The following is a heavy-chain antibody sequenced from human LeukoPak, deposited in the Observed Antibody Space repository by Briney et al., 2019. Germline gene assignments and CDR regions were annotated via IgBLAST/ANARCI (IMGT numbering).Heavy chain of an antibody. Sequence: GGSLRLSCAASGFTVSNNYLHRVRQAPGKGLEWVSVIYSGGTTYYPGSVKGQFTISRENAKNSLYLQMNSLRAGDTAVYYCARDLRPGISSLPFDIWGQGTMVTVSS. CDR1: GFTVSNNY. V-gene: IGHV3-13*04. D-gene: IGHD2-2*01. CDR3: ARDLRPGISSLPFDI. J-gene: IGHJ3*02. CDR2: IYSGGTT.